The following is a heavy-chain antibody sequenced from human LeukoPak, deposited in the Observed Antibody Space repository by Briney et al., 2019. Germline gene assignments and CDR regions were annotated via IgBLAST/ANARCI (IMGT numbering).Heavy chain of an antibody. D-gene: IGHD6-13*01. CDR2: INPNSGGT. V-gene: IGHV1-2*02. Sequence: ASVKVSCKASGYTFTGYYMHWVRQAPGQGLEWMGWINPNSGGTNYAQKFQGRVTMTRDTSISTAYMELSRLRSDDTAVYYCARALIAAAGSSYYNYYGMDVWGQGTTVTVSS. CDR3: ARALIAAAGSSYYNYYGMDV. CDR1: GYTFTGYY. J-gene: IGHJ6*02.